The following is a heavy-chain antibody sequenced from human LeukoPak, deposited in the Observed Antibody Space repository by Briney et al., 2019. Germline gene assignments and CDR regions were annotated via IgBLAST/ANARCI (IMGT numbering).Heavy chain of an antibody. V-gene: IGHV1-18*03. J-gene: IGHJ3*02. CDR1: GYTFTSYG. CDR2: SSSYNGKT. D-gene: IGHD2-21*01. CDR3: ARDPPREATIWAFDI. Sequence: ASVEVSCKASGYTFTSYGITWVRQAPGQGLEWMGWSSSYNGKTNYVKKFQGRVTMTADTSTSTAYMELRSLTSDDMAVYYCARDPPREATIWAFDIWGQGTMVTVSS.